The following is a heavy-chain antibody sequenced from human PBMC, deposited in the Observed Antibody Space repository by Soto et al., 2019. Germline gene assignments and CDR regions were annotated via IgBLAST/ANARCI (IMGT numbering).Heavy chain of an antibody. CDR3: ARELRGGNLRD. Sequence: QVQLVQSGAEVKKPGASVKVSCKASGYTFTSYDINWARQATGQGLEWMGWMNPNSGNTAYAQKFQGRVTMTRNTSISTAYMELSSLRSEDTAMYYCARELRGGNLRDWGQGTLVTVSS. D-gene: IGHD3-10*01. V-gene: IGHV1-8*01. J-gene: IGHJ4*02. CDR2: MNPNSGNT. CDR1: GYTFTSYD.